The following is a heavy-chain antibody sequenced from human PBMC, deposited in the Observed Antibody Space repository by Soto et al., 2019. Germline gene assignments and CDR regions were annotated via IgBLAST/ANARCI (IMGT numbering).Heavy chain of an antibody. J-gene: IGHJ6*02. V-gene: IGHV1-24*01. D-gene: IGHD3-16*02. CDR3: ATIVSYYGMDV. Sequence: GASVKVSCQVSGSTLTDLSMHWVRQAPGKGLEWMGGFDPEDGETIYAQKFQGRVTMTEDTSTDTAYMELSSLRSEDTAVYYCATIVSYYGMDVWGQGTTVTVSS. CDR1: GSTLTDLS. CDR2: FDPEDGET.